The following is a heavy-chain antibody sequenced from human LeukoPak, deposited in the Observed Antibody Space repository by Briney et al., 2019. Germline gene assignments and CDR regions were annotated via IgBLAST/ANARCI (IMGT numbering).Heavy chain of an antibody. D-gene: IGHD4-17*01. V-gene: IGHV3-30*18. CDR3: AKDHGDYEGFDY. CDR1: GFTFSSYG. CDR2: ISYDGSNK. Sequence: PGRSLRLSCAASGFTFSSYGMHWVRQAPGKGLEWVAVISYDGSNKYYADSVKGRFTISGDNSKNTLYLQMNSLRAEDTAVYYCAKDHGDYEGFDYWGQGTLVTVSS. J-gene: IGHJ4*02.